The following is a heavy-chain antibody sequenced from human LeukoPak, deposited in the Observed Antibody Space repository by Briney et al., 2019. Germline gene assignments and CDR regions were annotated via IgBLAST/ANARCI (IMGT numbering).Heavy chain of an antibody. CDR2: ISGDGGTI. CDR1: GFTFSGYA. V-gene: IGHV3-64*01. J-gene: IGHJ4*02. D-gene: IGHD5-24*01. CDR3: ARDGIATNDY. Sequence: GGSLRLSCAASGFTFSGYAMQWVRQAPEKRLEYVSGISGDGGTIYYASSVKGRFIISRDNSKNTLYLQMGSLRAEDMAVYYRARDGIATNDYWGQGTLVTVSS.